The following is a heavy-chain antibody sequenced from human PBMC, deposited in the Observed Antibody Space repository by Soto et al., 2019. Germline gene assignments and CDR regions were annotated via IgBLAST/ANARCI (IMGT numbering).Heavy chain of an antibody. CDR3: TRGAGAPWVRFDS. D-gene: IGHD3-22*01. CDR1: GYSITSGFY. V-gene: IGHV4-38-2*01. Sequence: PSETLSLTCVVSGYSITSGFYWGFVRQSPGKGLEWIGSISYSAKTFYNPSLAGRLSIAVDTSMNQFSLRLTSVTAADTALYYCTRGAGAPWVRFDSWGQGTLVTVSS. J-gene: IGHJ4*02. CDR2: ISYSAKT.